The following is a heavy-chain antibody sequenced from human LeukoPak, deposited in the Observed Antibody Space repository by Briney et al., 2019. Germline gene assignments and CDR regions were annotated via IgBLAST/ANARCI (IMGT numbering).Heavy chain of an antibody. D-gene: IGHD2-15*01. CDR1: GFTVSTNY. V-gene: IGHV3-53*01. CDR2: IYSGGTT. CDR3: ARMNGGYQKWYFDY. Sequence: GGSLRLSCAASGFTVSTNYMNWVRQAPGKGLEWVSVIYSGGTTYYADSVKGRFTISRDNSKNTLYLQMNNLRAEDTAVYYCARMNGGYQKWYFDYWGQGTLVTVSS. J-gene: IGHJ4*02.